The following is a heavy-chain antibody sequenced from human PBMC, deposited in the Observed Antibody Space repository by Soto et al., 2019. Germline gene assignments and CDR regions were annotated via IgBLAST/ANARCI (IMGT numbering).Heavy chain of an antibody. Sequence: PGESLKISCKGSGYSFTSYWIGWVRQMPGKGLEWMGIIYPGDSDTRYSPSFQGQDTISADKSISTAYLQWSSLKASDTAMYYRARSGRAGSYYSPNRPHGMDVWRPVTTVTVYS. CDR2: IYPGDSDT. J-gene: IGHJ6*02. V-gene: IGHV5-51*01. CDR1: GYSFTSYW. CDR3: ARSGRAGSYYSPNRPHGMDV. D-gene: IGHD3-10*01.